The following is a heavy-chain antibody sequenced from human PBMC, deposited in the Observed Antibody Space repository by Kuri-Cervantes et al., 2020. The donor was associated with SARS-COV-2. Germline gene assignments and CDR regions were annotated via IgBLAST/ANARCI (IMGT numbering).Heavy chain of an antibody. V-gene: IGHV3-23*01. J-gene: IGHJ4*02. CDR1: GFTFSSCA. CDR3: AKGGSEYCSSTSCTLGGHLGFDY. D-gene: IGHD2-2*01. Sequence: GGSLRLSCAASGFTFSSCAMSWVRQAPGKGLEWVSAISGSGGSTYCADSVKGRFTISRDNSKNTLYLQMNSLRAEDTAVYYCAKGGSEYCSSTSCTLGGHLGFDYWGQGTLVTVSS. CDR2: ISGSGGST.